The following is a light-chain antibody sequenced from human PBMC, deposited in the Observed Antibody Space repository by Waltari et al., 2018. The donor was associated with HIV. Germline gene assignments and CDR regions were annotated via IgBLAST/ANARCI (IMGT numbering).Light chain of an antibody. CDR2: WAS. Sequence: IAMTQSPDSLAVSPGERATIKCKSRQSVLYTSDNKNNVAWYQQKPGQPPKLLIYWASTRESGVPDRFSGSGSGTDFTLTISNLQAEDVAVYYCQQYYSFPVTFGGGTRVELK. J-gene: IGKJ4*01. V-gene: IGKV4-1*01. CDR1: QSVLYTSDNKNN. CDR3: QQYYSFPVT.